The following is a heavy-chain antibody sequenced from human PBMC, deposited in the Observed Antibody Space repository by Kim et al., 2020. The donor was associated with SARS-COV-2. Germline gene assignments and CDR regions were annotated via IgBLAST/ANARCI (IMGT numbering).Heavy chain of an antibody. CDR2: IRSKAYGGTT. J-gene: IGHJ1*01. CDR1: GFTFGDYA. CDR3: TRLSSSWYGSAEYFQH. D-gene: IGHD6-13*01. V-gene: IGHV3-49*04. Sequence: GGSLRLSCTASGFTFGDYAMSWVRQAPGKGLEWVGFIRSKAYGGTTEYAASVKGRFTISRDDSKSIAYLQMNSLKTEDTAVYYCTRLSSSWYGSAEYFQHWGQGTLVTVSS.